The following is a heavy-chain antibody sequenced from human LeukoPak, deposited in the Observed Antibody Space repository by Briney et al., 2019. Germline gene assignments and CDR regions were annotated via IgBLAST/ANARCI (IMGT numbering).Heavy chain of an antibody. CDR1: GISFSSHG. D-gene: IGHD6-19*01. J-gene: IGHJ6*02. V-gene: IGHV3-33*01. CDR2: IWYDGSNI. Sequence: GTSLRLSCAASGISFSSHGMHWVRQAPGKGLEWVAVIWYDGSNIYYADSVKGRFTISRDNAKNTLYLQMNTLGAEDTALYYCVRGSTDWNGMDVWGQGTTVTVSS. CDR3: VRGSTDWNGMDV.